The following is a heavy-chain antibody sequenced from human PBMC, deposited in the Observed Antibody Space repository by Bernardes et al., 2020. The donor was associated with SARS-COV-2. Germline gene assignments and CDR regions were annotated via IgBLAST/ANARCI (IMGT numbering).Heavy chain of an antibody. J-gene: IGHJ4*02. D-gene: IGHD2-21*02. CDR2: INPNSGGT. CDR3: ARRERNQPLLYF. V-gene: IGHV1-2*02. Sequence: ASVKVSCKASGYTFTGYYMHWVRQAPGQGLEWMGWINPNSGGTKYAQQFQGRVTMTRDTSISTAYMELSRLRSDDTAVYYCARRERNQPLLYFWGQGTLVTVSS. CDR1: GYTFTGYY.